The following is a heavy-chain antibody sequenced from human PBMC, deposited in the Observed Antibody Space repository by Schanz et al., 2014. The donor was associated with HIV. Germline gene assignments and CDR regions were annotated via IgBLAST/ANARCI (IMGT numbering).Heavy chain of an antibody. CDR3: ARDTFAHYDPGGGMDI. V-gene: IGHV3-33*05. D-gene: IGHD2-15*01. Sequence: QVQLVESGGGVVQPGRSLRLSCAASGFTFSSYGMHWVRQAPGKGLEWVAVISYDGSNKYYADSVKGRFTISRDNSKNTVYLQMSSLRAEDSAVYYCARDTFAHYDPGGGMDIWGQGTMVTVSS. CDR2: ISYDGSNK. CDR1: GFTFSSYG. J-gene: IGHJ3*02.